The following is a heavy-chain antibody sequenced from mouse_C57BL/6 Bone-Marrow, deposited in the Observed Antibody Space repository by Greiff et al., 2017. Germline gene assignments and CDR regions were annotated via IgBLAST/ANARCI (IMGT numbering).Heavy chain of an antibody. J-gene: IGHJ4*01. V-gene: IGHV5-4*01. CDR2: ISAGGSYT. CDR1: GFTFTSYS. Sequence: EVQLVESGGGLVKPGGSLKLSCAASGFTFTSYSMSWVRQTPEKRLEWVATISAGGSYTYYPDNVKGRSTMPRDNAKNTLYLQVSQLTSEDTAEDYGAREEGWGEGKRMDYWGQGTSVTVSS. D-gene: IGHD2-3*01. CDR3: AREEGWGEGKRMDY.